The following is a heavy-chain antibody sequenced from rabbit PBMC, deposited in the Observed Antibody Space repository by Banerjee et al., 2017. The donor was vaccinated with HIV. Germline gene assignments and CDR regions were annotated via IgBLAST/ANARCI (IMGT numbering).Heavy chain of an antibody. CDR2: ITYGSSA. CDR3: VRHNSGLTL. CDR1: GFDFSSYG. Sequence: EQLVESGGGLVQPGGSLKLSCKASGFDFSSYGVSWVRQAPGKGLEWIGYITYGSSALYASWAKGRFTISRTSTTVDLKMTSLTAADTATYFCVRHNSGLTLWGPGTLVTVS. V-gene: IGHV1S21*01. D-gene: IGHD4-1*01. J-gene: IGHJ4*01.